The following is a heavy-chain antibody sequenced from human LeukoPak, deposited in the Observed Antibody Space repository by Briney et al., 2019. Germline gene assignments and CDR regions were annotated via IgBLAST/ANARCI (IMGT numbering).Heavy chain of an antibody. CDR1: GGSISSSSYY. J-gene: IGHJ4*02. V-gene: IGHV4-39*01. D-gene: IGHD3-9*01. Sequence: SETLSLTCTVSGGSISSSSYYWGWIRQPPGKGLEWIGSIYYSGSTYYNPSLKSRVTISVDTSKNQFSLKLSSVTAADTAVYYCASVRYFDWLPPPHFDYWGQGTLVTVSS. CDR3: ASVRYFDWLPPPHFDY. CDR2: IYYSGST.